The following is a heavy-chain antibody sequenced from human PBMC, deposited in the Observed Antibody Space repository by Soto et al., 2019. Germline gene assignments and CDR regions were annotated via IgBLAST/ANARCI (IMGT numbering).Heavy chain of an antibody. CDR3: ARDPWVGDIGDY. D-gene: IGHD4-17*01. J-gene: IGHJ4*02. CDR1: GFTVGSAY. CDR2: MYSGGNT. V-gene: IGHV3-66*01. Sequence: DVQLVESGGGLVLRGASLRLSCAASGFTVGSAYMSWVRQAPGKGLEWVAGMYSGGNTYYADSVKGRFTISGDTSKNRLYLQMNSLRAADAAIYYCARDPWVGDIGDYWGQGTLVTVSS.